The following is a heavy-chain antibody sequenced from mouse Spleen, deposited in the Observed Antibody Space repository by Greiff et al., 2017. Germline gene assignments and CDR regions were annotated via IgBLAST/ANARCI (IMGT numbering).Heavy chain of an antibody. Sequence: QVQLQQSGPELVKPGASVKLSCKASGYTFTSYDINWVKQRPGQGLEWIGRIYPRDGSTNYNETFKGQATFTVDTSSSTAYMELHRLTSEDSAVYFCARSLYDYDEGYFDVWGAGTTVTVSS. J-gene: IGHJ1*01. V-gene: IGHV1-85*01. D-gene: IGHD2-4*01. CDR1: GYTFTSYD. CDR2: IYPRDGST. CDR3: ARSLYDYDEGYFDV.